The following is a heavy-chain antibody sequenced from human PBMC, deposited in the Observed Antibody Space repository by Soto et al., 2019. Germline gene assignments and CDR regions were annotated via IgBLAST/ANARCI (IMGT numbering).Heavy chain of an antibody. D-gene: IGHD3-10*01. CDR2: IYYSGST. CDR1: GGSISSSSYY. V-gene: IGHV4-39*01. CDR3: ASFYGSGSYYGYENDY. Sequence: SETLSLTCTVSGGSISSSSYYWGWIRQPPGKGLEWIGSIYYSGSTYYNPSLKSRVTISVDTSKNQFSLKLSSVTAADTAVYYCASFYGSGSYYGYENDYWGQGTLVTVSS. J-gene: IGHJ4*02.